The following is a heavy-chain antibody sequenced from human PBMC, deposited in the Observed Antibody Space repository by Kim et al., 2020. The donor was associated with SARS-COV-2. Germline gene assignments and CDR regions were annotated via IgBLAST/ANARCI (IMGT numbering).Heavy chain of an antibody. CDR3: ARDSNYYDISGYYPFDY. Sequence: GGSLRLSCAASGFTFSSYSMNWVRQAPGKGLEWVSSISSSSSYIYYADSVKGRFTISRDNDKNSLYLQMNSLRAEDTAVYYCARDSNYYDISGYYPFDYWGPGTLVTVSP. D-gene: IGHD3-22*01. CDR1: GFTFSSYS. V-gene: IGHV3-21*01. CDR2: ISSSSSYI. J-gene: IGHJ4*02.